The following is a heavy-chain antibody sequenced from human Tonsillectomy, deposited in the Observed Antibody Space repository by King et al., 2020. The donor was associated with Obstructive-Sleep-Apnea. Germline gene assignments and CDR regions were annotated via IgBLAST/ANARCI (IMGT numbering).Heavy chain of an antibody. CDR1: GLTLSSYG. V-gene: IGHV3-30*02. D-gene: IGHD3-3*01. CDR2: ITYDGSNK. CDR3: AKGPPGSWSGYYVDY. J-gene: IGHJ4*02. Sequence: VQLVESGGGVVQPGRSLRLSCAASGLTLSSYGMHWVRQAPGKGLEWVTFITYDGSNKFYADSVRGRFTISRDNSRNALYLQMNSLTPEDTAVYYCAKGPPGSWSGYYVDYCGQGTLVTVSS.